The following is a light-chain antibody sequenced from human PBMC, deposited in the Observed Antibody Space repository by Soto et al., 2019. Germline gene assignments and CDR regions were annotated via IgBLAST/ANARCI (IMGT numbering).Light chain of an antibody. CDR2: DAS. CDR1: QGIGST. Sequence: EIVMTQSPATLSVSPGERATLSCRASQGIGSTLAWYQQKPGQTPKLLIFDASTRATGVPARFSGGGSGTEFTLTINSLQSEDFAVYYCQQRSNWLTFGGGTKVEIK. J-gene: IGKJ4*01. CDR3: QQRSNWLT. V-gene: IGKV3-15*01.